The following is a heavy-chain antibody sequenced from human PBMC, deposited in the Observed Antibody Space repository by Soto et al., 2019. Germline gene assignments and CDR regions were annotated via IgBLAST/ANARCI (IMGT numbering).Heavy chain of an antibody. CDR1: GGSISSGDYY. CDR2: VYYSGST. J-gene: IGHJ6*02. Sequence: SETLSLTCTVSGGSISSGDYYWSWIRQPPGKGLEWIGYVYYSGSTYYNPSLKSRVTISVDTSKNQFSLKLSSVTAADTAVYYCARVRITMVRGVITDYYYYYGMDVWGQGTTVTVSS. CDR3: ARVRITMVRGVITDYYYYYGMDV. V-gene: IGHV4-30-4*01. D-gene: IGHD3-10*01.